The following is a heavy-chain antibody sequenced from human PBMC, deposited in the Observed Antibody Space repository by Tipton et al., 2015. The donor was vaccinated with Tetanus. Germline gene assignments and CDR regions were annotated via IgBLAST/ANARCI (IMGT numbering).Heavy chain of an antibody. J-gene: IGHJ5*02. CDR3: ARDQGGGRVARLNWFGP. V-gene: IGHV4-59*12. CDR2: IYYSGST. D-gene: IGHD3-16*01. Sequence: LRLSCTVSGGSISSYYWSWIRQPPGKGLEWIGYIYYSGSTFYNPSLKSRVNISVDTSKNQFSLRLTSVTAADTAVYYCARDQGGGRVARLNWFGPWGQGTLVTVSS. CDR1: GGSISSYY.